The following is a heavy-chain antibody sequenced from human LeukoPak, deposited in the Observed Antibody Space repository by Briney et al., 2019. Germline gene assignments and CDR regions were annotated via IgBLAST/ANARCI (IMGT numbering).Heavy chain of an antibody. CDR1: GGSFSGYY. J-gene: IGHJ4*02. V-gene: IGHV4-34*01. Sequence: SETLSLTCAVYGGSFSGYYWSWIRQPPGKGLEWIGEINHSGSTNYNPSLKSRVTISVDTSKNQFSLKLSSVTAADTAVYYCARYDLWSGYCLDYWGQGTLVTVSS. CDR3: ARYDLWSGYCLDY. CDR2: INHSGST. D-gene: IGHD3-3*01.